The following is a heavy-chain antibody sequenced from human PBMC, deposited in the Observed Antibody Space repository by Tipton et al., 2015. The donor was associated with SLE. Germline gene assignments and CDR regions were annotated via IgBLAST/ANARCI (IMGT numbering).Heavy chain of an antibody. CDR1: GGSISSKNYY. Sequence: TLSLTCTVSGGSISSKNYYWGWIRQPPGKGLEWIGSIHYSGSTYDNPSFKSRVTISVDTSKNQFSLKLSSVTAADTAVYYCARTEQGTGSYYRLVFEIWGKGTLVTVSS. CDR2: IHYSGST. V-gene: IGHV4-39*07. D-gene: IGHD3-10*01. J-gene: IGHJ4*02. CDR3: ARTEQGTGSYYRLVFEI.